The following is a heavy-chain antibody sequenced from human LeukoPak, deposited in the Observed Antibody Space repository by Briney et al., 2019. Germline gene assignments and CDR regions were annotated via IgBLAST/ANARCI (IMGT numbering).Heavy chain of an antibody. Sequence: GGSLRLSCAGSGFTFSSYGMHWVRQAPGRGLEWVAFIRYDGSNQYYADSVKGRFTISRDNSKNTLYLQMNSLRAEDTAVYYCAKERSGCFDYWGQGTLVTVSS. D-gene: IGHD1-26*01. J-gene: IGHJ4*02. CDR1: GFTFSSYG. CDR2: IRYDGSNQ. CDR3: AKERSGCFDY. V-gene: IGHV3-30*02.